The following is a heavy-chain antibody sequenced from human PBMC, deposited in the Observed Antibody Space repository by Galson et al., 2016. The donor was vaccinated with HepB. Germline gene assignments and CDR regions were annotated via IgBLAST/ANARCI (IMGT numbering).Heavy chain of an antibody. D-gene: IGHD2-15*01. CDR3: ARDRHCSGGSCSGL. J-gene: IGHJ4*02. V-gene: IGHV3-53*01. CDR1: GLSISGHW. Sequence: SLRLSCAASGLSISGHWMHWVRQPPGKGLEWVSLIYSGGSTYFAHSVKGRFTISRDSSKNTVYLQMNSLTAEDTAIYYCARDRHCSGGSCSGLWGQGTLVTVSS. CDR2: IYSGGST.